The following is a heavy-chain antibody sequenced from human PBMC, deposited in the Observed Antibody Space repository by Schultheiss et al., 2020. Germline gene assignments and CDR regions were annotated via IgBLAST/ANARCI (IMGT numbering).Heavy chain of an antibody. CDR3: ARSSSSVHNWFDP. CDR2: IIPIFGTA. J-gene: IGHJ5*02. Sequence: KISCKGSGYSFTSYWIGWVRQMPGKGLEWMGGIIPIFGTANYAQKFQGRVTITADESTSTAYMELSSLRSEDTAVYYCARSSSSVHNWFDPWGQGTLVTVSS. V-gene: IGHV1-69*01. D-gene: IGHD6-6*01. CDR1: GYSFTSYW.